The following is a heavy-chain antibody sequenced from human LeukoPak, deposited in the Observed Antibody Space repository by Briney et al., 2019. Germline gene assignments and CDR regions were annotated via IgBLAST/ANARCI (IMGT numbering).Heavy chain of an antibody. V-gene: IGHV3-66*01. CDR3: ARELDYYDSSGYQRAFDI. D-gene: IGHD3-22*01. CDR1: GFTVSSNY. J-gene: IGHJ3*02. CDR2: IYSGGST. Sequence: GGSLRLSCAASGFTVSSNYMSWVRQAPGKGLEWVSVIYSGGSTYYADSVKGRFTISRDNSKNTLYLQMNSLRAEDTAVYYCARELDYYDSSGYQRAFDIWGQGTMVTVSS.